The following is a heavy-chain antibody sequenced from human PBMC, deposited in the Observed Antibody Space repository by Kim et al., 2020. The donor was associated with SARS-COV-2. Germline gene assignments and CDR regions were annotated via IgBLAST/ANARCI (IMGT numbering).Heavy chain of an antibody. CDR3: ARDSHHETLYYYYGIDV. CDR2: IFYSGST. CDR1: GGSISSSSYY. J-gene: IGHJ6*02. V-gene: IGHV4-39*02. Sequence: SETLSLTCTVSGGSISSSSYYWGWIRQPPGKGLEWIGSIFYSGSTYYNPSLKSRVTISVDTSKNQFSLKLSSVTAADTAVYYCARDSHHETLYYYYGIDVWGQGTTVTVSS.